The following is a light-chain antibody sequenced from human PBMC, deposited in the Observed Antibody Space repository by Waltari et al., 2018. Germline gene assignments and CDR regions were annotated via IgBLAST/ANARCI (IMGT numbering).Light chain of an antibody. CDR1: SSDVGSYNY. Sequence: QSALTQPPSASGSPGLSVTISCTGTSSDVGSYNYVSWYQQHPGKAPKPLIYEVTKRPSGVPDRFSGSKSANTASLTVSGLQAEDEADYYCASYAGSDNLVFGGGTRLTVL. CDR2: EVT. CDR3: ASYAGSDNLV. J-gene: IGLJ2*01. V-gene: IGLV2-8*01.